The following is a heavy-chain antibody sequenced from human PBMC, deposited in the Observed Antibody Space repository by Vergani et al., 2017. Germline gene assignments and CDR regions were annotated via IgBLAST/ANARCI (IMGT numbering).Heavy chain of an antibody. Sequence: QVQLQESGPGVVKPSQTLSLTCAVSGGSISSGDHCWTWIRQRPGKGLEWIGYIFYSGTTYDNPSLRSRLTISVDTSQNQFSLKLSSVTAADTAVYYCASGIYDFWSGYYSYFDYWGQGTLVTVSS. CDR2: IFYSGTT. J-gene: IGHJ4*02. D-gene: IGHD3-3*01. CDR1: GGSISSGDHC. V-gene: IGHV4-31*11. CDR3: ASGIYDFWSGYYSYFDY.